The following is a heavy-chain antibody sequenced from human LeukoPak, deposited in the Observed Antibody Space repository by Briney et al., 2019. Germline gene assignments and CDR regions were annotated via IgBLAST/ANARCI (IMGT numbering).Heavy chain of an antibody. Sequence: SETLSLTCAVSGGSISSSNWWSWVRQPPGKGLEWIGEIYHSGSTNYNPSLKSRVTISVDKSKNQFSLKLSSVTAADTAVYYCASPGGSLNWFDPWGQGTLVTVSS. CDR2: IYHSGST. CDR1: GGSISSSNW. D-gene: IGHD2-15*01. V-gene: IGHV4-4*02. J-gene: IGHJ5*02. CDR3: ASPGGSLNWFDP.